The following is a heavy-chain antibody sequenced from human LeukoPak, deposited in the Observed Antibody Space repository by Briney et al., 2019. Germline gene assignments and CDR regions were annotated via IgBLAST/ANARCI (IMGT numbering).Heavy chain of an antibody. CDR3: VRGQATAWGLDY. V-gene: IGHV3-74*01. Sequence: GESLRLSCAASGFGFGSNWMHWVRQAPGKGLVWVSHISPDARTITYAAFVRGRFTISRDNAKNTLYLQMNSLRAEDTALYYCVRGQATAWGLDYWGQGTLVTVSS. J-gene: IGHJ4*02. CDR1: GFGFGSNW. D-gene: IGHD6-13*01. CDR2: ISPDARTI.